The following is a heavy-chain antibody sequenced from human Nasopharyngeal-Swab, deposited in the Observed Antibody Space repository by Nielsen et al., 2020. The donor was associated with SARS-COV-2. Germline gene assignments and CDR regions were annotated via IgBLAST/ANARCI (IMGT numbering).Heavy chain of an antibody. CDR1: GFTFSDYY. J-gene: IGHJ4*02. V-gene: IGHV3-11*03. Sequence: GESLKISCAASGFTFSDYYMSWIRQAPGKGLEWVSYISSSSSYTNYADSVKGRFTISRDNAKNSLYLQMSSLRAEDTAVYYCAGGDGFPEGDYWGQGTLVTVSS. D-gene: IGHD5-24*01. CDR2: ISSSSSYT. CDR3: AGGDGFPEGDY.